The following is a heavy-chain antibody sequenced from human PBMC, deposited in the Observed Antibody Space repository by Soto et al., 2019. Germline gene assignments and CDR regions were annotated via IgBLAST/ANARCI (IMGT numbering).Heavy chain of an antibody. J-gene: IGHJ4*02. Sequence: QVQLVQSGAEVKKPGASVKVSCKASGYTFTSYAMHWVRQAPGQRLEWMGWINAGNGNTKYSQKFQGRVNITRDTSASTAYMELSSLRSEDTAVYYCAREYYGSGSYLGEDDYFDYWGQGTLVTVSS. D-gene: IGHD3-10*01. CDR2: INAGNGNT. V-gene: IGHV1-3*01. CDR1: GYTFTSYA. CDR3: AREYYGSGSYLGEDDYFDY.